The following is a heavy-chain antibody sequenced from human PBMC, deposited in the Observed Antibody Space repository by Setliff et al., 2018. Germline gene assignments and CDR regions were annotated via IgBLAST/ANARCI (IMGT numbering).Heavy chain of an antibody. Sequence: KPSETLSLTCTVSNGSLNRNGYYWAWVRQPPGKGLEWIASVYHRGTTYYNPSLESRLTMSLDPSKKQFSLKLRSVTAADTAVYYCARDWEITVVREATQYYYYMDIWGKGNAVTVSS. D-gene: IGHD3-10*01. V-gene: IGHV4-39*07. J-gene: IGHJ6*03. CDR1: NGSLNRNGYY. CDR3: ARDWEITVVREATQYYYYMDI. CDR2: VYHRGTT.